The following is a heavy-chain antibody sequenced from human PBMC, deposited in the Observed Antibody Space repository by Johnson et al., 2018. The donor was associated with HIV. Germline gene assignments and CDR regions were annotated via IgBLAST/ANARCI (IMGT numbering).Heavy chain of an antibody. CDR1: GFTFSNYG. V-gene: IGHV3-30*18. D-gene: IGHD3-10*01. CDR2: ISYDGSNK. J-gene: IGHJ3*02. CDR3: AKGGLWFGEYHAFDI. Sequence: QVQLVESGGGVVQPGRSLRLSCAASGFTFSNYGMHWVRQAPGKGLEWVAVISYDGSNKYYADSVKGRLPISRDNSKHTLYLQMNSLRAEDTAVYYCAKGGLWFGEYHAFDIWGQGTMVTVSS.